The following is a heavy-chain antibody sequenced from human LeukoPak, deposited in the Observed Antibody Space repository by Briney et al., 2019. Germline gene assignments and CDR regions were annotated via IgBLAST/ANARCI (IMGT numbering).Heavy chain of an antibody. Sequence: PGGSLRLSCAASGFTFSSYAMSWVRQAPGKGLEWVSVIYSGGSTNYADSVKGRFTISRDNSKNTLYLQMNSLRADDTAVYYCAREMATIFYDYWGQGTLVTVSS. D-gene: IGHD5-24*01. CDR3: AREMATIFYDY. CDR2: IYSGGST. J-gene: IGHJ4*02. CDR1: GFTFSSYA. V-gene: IGHV3-66*01.